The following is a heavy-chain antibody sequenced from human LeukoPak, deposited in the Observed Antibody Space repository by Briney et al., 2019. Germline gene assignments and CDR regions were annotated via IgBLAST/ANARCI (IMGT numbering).Heavy chain of an antibody. V-gene: IGHV3-30*02. CDR2: IRYDGSNK. CDR1: GFTFSSYG. J-gene: IGHJ4*02. Sequence: GGSLRLSCAASGFTFSSYGMHWVRQAPGKGLEWVACIRYDGSNKYYADSVKGRFTISRDNSKNTLYLQMNSLRAEDTAVYYCAKEGEDYYGSGSYCDYWGQGTLVTVSS. D-gene: IGHD3-10*01. CDR3: AKEGEDYYGSGSYCDY.